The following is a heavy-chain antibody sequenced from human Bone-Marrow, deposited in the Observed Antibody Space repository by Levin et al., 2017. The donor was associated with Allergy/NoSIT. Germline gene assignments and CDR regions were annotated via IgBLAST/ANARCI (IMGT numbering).Heavy chain of an antibody. CDR2: ISDSGGST. Sequence: GESLKISCGASGFTFSNYAMSWVRQAPGKGLEWVSSISDSGGSTYYTDSVKGRFTISRDNSKDSLYLQMNNLRAEDAAVYYCAKSQWEFYSWGQGTLVTVSS. CDR3: AKSQWEFYS. J-gene: IGHJ5*01. CDR1: GFTFSNYA. V-gene: IGHV3-23*01. D-gene: IGHD1-26*01.